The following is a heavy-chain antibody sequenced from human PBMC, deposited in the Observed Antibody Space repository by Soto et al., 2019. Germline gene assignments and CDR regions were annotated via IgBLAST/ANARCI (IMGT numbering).Heavy chain of an antibody. CDR3: TRELIVVVVAATKIYFDY. D-gene: IGHD2-15*01. J-gene: IGHJ4*02. Sequence: GSLRLSCTASGFTFGDYAMSWFRQAPGKGLEWVGFIRSKAYGGTTEYAASVKGRFTISRDDSKSIAYLQMNSLKTEDTAVYYCTRELIVVVVAATKIYFDYWGQGTLVTVSS. CDR2: IRSKAYGGTT. CDR1: GFTFGDYA. V-gene: IGHV3-49*03.